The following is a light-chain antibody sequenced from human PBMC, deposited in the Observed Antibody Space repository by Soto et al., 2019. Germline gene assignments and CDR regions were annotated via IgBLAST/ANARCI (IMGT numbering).Light chain of an antibody. CDR1: SSNIGSNF. V-gene: IGLV1-47*01. J-gene: IGLJ2*01. CDR2: RNN. Sequence: QSVLTQPPSASGTPGQRVTISCSGSSSNIGSNFIDWYQQLPGTAPKLLIDRNNQRPSGVPDRFSGSKSGTSASLAISGLRSEDEGDYHGAAWDDSLSGVVFGGGTKLTVL. CDR3: AAWDDSLSGVV.